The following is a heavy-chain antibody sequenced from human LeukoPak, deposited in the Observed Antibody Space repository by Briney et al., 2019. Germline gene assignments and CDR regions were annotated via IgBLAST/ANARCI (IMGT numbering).Heavy chain of an antibody. CDR3: ARYSGWSWYIWYDP. CDR1: GFTFSSYA. V-gene: IGHV3-23*01. CDR2: ISGSGGST. Sequence: GGSLRLSCAASGFTFSSYAMSWVRQAPGKGLEWVSAISGSGGSTYYADSVKGRFTISRDNSKNTLYLQMNSLRAEDTAVYYCARYSGWSWYIWYDPWGQGTLVTVSS. J-gene: IGHJ5*02. D-gene: IGHD6-19*01.